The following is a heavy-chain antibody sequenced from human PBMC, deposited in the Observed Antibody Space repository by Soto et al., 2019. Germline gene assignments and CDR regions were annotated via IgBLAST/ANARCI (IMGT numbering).Heavy chain of an antibody. V-gene: IGHV1-46*01. J-gene: IGHJ4*02. CDR1: GYIFTNHY. D-gene: IGHD3-22*01. Sequence: QVQLVQSGAEVKKPGASVKVSCKASGYIFTNHYIHWVRQAPGQGLEWMGIINPSGGSTNYLQKFQGRVTMTRDTSTSAVYMELSSLRSEDTAVYFCARADYYDSSGFYYDYWGQGTLVTVSS. CDR3: ARADYYDSSGFYYDY. CDR2: INPSGGST.